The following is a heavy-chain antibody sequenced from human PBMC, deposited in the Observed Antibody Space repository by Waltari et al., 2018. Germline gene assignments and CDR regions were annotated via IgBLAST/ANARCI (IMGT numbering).Heavy chain of an antibody. D-gene: IGHD2-21*01. V-gene: IGHV4-34*01. CDR2: INHSGST. CDR3: ARSKVIVGGYYFDY. J-gene: IGHJ4*02. Sequence: QVQLQQWGAGLLKPSETLSLTCAVYVGSFSGSYWSWIRQPPGKGLEWIGEINHSGSTNYNPSLKSRGTISVDTSKNQFSLKLSSVTAADTAVYYCARSKVIVGGYYFDYWGQGTLVTVSS. CDR1: VGSFSGSY.